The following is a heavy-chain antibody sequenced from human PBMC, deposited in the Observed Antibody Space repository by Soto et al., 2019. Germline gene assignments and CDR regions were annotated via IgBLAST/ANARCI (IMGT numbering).Heavy chain of an antibody. J-gene: IGHJ4*02. V-gene: IGHV1-69*01. CDR3: ARTMRWLQPMAYFDY. D-gene: IGHD5-12*01. Sequence: QVQLVQSGAEVKKPGSSVNVSCKASGGTFSNYAISWVRQAPGQGLEWMGGIIPIIGTANYAQKFQGRVTITADESTGTAYMELSGLRSEDTALYYCARTMRWLQPMAYFDYWGQGTLVTVSS. CDR1: GGTFSNYA. CDR2: IIPIIGTA.